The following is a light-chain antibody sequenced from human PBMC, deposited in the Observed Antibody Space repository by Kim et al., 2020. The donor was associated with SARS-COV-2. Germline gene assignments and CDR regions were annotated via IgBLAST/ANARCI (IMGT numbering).Light chain of an antibody. CDR3: SSYTRSTTWV. Sequence: GQSITISWTGTRVEVGCYNYVSWEQQHPGKAPKLMIYEVTKRPSGVSNRFSGSKSGNTASLTISGLQADDEADYYCSSYTRSTTWVFGGGTQLTVL. J-gene: IGLJ3*02. V-gene: IGLV2-14*03. CDR1: RVEVGCYNY. CDR2: EVT.